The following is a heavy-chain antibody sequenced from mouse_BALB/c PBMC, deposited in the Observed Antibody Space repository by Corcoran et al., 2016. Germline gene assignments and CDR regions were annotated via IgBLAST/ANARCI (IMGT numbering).Heavy chain of an antibody. CDR1: GYTFTNYG. V-gene: IGHV9-3-1*01. D-gene: IGHD6-1*01. CDR2: INTYTGEP. Sequence: QIQLVQSGPELKKPGETVKISCKASGYTFTNYGMNWVKQAPGKGLKWVGWINTYTGEPTYADDFKGRFAFSLETSASTAYLQINNLTNEDTATYFCARAPLHYYAMDYWGQGTSVTVSS. J-gene: IGHJ4*01. CDR3: ARAPLHYYAMDY.